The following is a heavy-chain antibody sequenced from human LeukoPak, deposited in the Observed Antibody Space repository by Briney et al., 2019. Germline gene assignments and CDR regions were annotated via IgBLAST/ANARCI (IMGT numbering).Heavy chain of an antibody. V-gene: IGHV4-59*01. CDR3: ARELRGTYPDY. J-gene: IGHJ4*02. Sequence: SETLSLTCSVSGGSITSDYWSWIRQPPGKGLEWIGYIHYSGTTNYNPSLKSRVTISVDTSKNQFSLKVNSVTAADTAVYYCARELRGTYPDYWGQGTLVTVSS. CDR2: IHYSGTT. D-gene: IGHD3-10*01. CDR1: GGSITSDY.